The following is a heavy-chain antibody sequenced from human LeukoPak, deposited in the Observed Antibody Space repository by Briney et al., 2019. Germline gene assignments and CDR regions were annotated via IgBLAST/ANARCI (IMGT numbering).Heavy chain of an antibody. CDR2: IYYSGST. CDR1: GGSISSGDYY. J-gene: IGHJ6*03. D-gene: IGHD2-2*02. Sequence: RASETLSLTCTVSGGSISSGDYYWSWIRQPPGKGLEWIGYIYYSGSTYYSPSLKSRVTISVDTSKNQFSLKLSSVTAADTAVYYCARAPDYTSPYYYYYYMDVWGKGTTVTVSS. CDR3: ARAPDYTSPYYYYYYMDV. V-gene: IGHV4-30-4*08.